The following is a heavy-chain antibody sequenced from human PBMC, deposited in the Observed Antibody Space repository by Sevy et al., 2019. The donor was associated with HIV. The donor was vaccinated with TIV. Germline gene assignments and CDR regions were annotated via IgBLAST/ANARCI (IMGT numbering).Heavy chain of an antibody. Sequence: ASVKVSCKASGYTFTNYRIYWVRQAPGQGLEWMGWISPFNGDTNYVQKLQGRVTMITDTSTSTAYMELRSLRSDDTAVYYCARAYCSGGSCYSLGYWGQGTLVTVSS. V-gene: IGHV1-18*01. D-gene: IGHD2-15*01. CDR3: ARAYCSGGSCYSLGY. J-gene: IGHJ4*02. CDR2: ISPFNGDT. CDR1: GYTFTNYR.